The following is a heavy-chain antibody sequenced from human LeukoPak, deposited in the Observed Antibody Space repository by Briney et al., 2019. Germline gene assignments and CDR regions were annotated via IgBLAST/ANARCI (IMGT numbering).Heavy chain of an antibody. D-gene: IGHD3-10*01. CDR1: GGSISSGDYY. Sequence: PSETLSLTCTVSGGSISSGDYYWSWIRQPPGKGLEWIGYIYYSGSTYYNPSLKSRVTISIDTSKNQFSLKLRSVTAADSAVYYCATYGSENFAFEYWGQGTPVTVSS. CDR3: ATYGSENFAFEY. V-gene: IGHV4-30-4*01. CDR2: IYYSGST. J-gene: IGHJ4*02.